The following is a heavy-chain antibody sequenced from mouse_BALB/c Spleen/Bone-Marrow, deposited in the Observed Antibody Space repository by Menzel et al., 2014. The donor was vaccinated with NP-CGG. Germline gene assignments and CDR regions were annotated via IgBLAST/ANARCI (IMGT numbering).Heavy chain of an antibody. D-gene: IGHD2-4*01. Sequence: EVQLVESGGGLVQPGGSLKLSCAASGFTFSSYTMSWVRQTPEKRLEWVAYISNGGGSTYYPDTVKGRFTISRDNAKNTLYLQMSSLKSEDTAMYYCARGLRRYAMDYWGQGTSVTVSS. CDR3: ARGLRRYAMDY. CDR1: GFTFSSYT. J-gene: IGHJ4*01. V-gene: IGHV5-12-2*01. CDR2: ISNGGGST.